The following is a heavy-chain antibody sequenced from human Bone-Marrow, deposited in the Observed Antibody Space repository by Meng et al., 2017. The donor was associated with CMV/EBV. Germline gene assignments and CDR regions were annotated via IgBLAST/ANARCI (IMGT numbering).Heavy chain of an antibody. V-gene: IGHV3-48*04. CDR3: ARVRWLQPDY. Sequence: GESLKISCAASGFTFSSYSMNWVRQAPGKGLEWVSYISSSSSTIYYADSVKGRFTITRDNAKNSLYLQMNSRRAEDTAVYYCARVRWLQPDYWGQGTLVTVSS. CDR2: ISSSSSTI. CDR1: GFTFSSYS. D-gene: IGHD5-24*01. J-gene: IGHJ4*02.